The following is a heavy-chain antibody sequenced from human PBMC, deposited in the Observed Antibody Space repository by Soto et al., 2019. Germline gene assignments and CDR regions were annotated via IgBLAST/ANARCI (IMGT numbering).Heavy chain of an antibody. CDR2: INDSGST. J-gene: IGHJ6*02. Sequence: PSETLSLTCTVSGGSISSTNHYWSWIRQSPGKGLEWIGEINDSGSTKYNPSLKSRVTISVDRSKSQFSLNLSSVTAADTAIYFCARVPVRKYYRAGSYQNYYFGMDVWGQGTTVTVSS. CDR1: GGSISSTNHY. D-gene: IGHD3-10*01. V-gene: IGHV4-39*07. CDR3: ARVPVRKYYRAGSYQNYYFGMDV.